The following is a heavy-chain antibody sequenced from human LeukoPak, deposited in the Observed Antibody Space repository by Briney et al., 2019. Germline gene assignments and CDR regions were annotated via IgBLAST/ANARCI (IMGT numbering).Heavy chain of an antibody. V-gene: IGHV4-30-4*01. Sequence: SQTLSLTCTVSGGSISSGDYYWSWIRQPPGKGLEWIGYIYYSGSTYYNPSLKSRVTISVDTSKNQFSLKLSSVTAADTAVYYCAGRCSSTGCYALSVDYWGQGTLVTVSS. D-gene: IGHD2-2*01. CDR3: AGRCSSTGCYALSVDY. CDR1: GGSISSGDYY. CDR2: IYYSGST. J-gene: IGHJ4*02.